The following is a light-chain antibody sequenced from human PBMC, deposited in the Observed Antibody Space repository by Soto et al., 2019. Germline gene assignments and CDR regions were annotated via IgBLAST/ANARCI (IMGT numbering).Light chain of an antibody. J-gene: IGKJ4*01. V-gene: IGKV3-15*01. CDR1: KVISDT. CDR2: DTS. Sequence: VMRLSPATLSVSHGEGASLSCMANKVISDTLAWYQHKPGQTPRLLIYDTSTRATGIPTRFSGSRSGAEFTLTINRLQSEDFAVYYCQPYNNWPLTSARRAKVDI. CDR3: QPYNNWPLT.